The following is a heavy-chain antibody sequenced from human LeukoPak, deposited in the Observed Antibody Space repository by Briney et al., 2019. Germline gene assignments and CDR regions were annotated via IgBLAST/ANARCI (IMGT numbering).Heavy chain of an antibody. CDR3: ARLSSPIVVVPAAKGGD. V-gene: IGHV1-69*13. CDR2: IIPIFGTA. D-gene: IGHD2-2*01. J-gene: IGHJ4*02. CDR1: GGTFSSYA. Sequence: EASVKVSCKASGGTFSSYAISWVGQAPGQGLEWMGGIIPIFGTANYAQKFQGRVTITADESTSTAYMELSSLRSEDTAVYYCARLSSPIVVVPAAKGGDWGQGTLVTVSS.